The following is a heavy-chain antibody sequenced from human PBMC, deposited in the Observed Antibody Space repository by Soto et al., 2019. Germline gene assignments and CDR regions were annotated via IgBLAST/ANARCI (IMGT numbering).Heavy chain of an antibody. Sequence: QVQLVESGGGVVQPGRSLRLSCAASGFTFSSYGMHWVRQAPGKGLEWVAVISYDGSNKYYVDSVKGRFTISRDNSKNSLDLQMNSRRAEDTAVYYCAKDGLRFVEWLSYFDYWGQGTLVTVSS. V-gene: IGHV3-30*18. CDR1: GFTFSSYG. J-gene: IGHJ4*02. CDR3: AKDGLRFVEWLSYFDY. CDR2: ISYDGSNK. D-gene: IGHD3-3*01.